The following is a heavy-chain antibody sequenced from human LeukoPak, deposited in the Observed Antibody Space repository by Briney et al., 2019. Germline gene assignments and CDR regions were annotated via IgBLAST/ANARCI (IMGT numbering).Heavy chain of an antibody. CDR1: GFTFTAYW. V-gene: IGHV3-74*01. Sequence: GGSLRLSCAASGFTFTAYWMNWVRQAPGKGLVWVARINRDGSSPTYADSVKGRFTISRDNAKNTLYLQMNSLRAEDTAVYYCVSAFDYWGQGTLVTVSP. CDR2: INRDGSSP. J-gene: IGHJ4*02. CDR3: VSAFDY.